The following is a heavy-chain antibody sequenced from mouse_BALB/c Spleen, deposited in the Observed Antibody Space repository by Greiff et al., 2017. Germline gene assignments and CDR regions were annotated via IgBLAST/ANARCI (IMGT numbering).Heavy chain of an antibody. CDR1: GFAFSSYD. V-gene: IGHV5-12-1*01. Sequence: DVMLVESGGGLVKPGGSLKLSCAASGFAFSSYDMSWVRQTPEKRLEWVAYISSGGGSTYYPDTVKGRFTISRDNAKNTLYLQMSSLKSEDTAMYYCTRDENYRYDEGSWFAYWGQGTLVTVSA. CDR3: TRDENYRYDEGSWFAY. CDR2: ISSGGGST. J-gene: IGHJ3*01. D-gene: IGHD2-14*01.